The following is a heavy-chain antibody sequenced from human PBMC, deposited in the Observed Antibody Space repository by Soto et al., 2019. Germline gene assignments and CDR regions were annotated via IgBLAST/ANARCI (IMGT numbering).Heavy chain of an antibody. V-gene: IGHV3-21*01. D-gene: IGHD6-13*01. CDR2: ISTTGAYI. CDR1: GFTFNNYN. CDR3: ARDSSSWSIWFDP. J-gene: IGHJ5*02. Sequence: GGSLRLSCAASGFTFNNYNMNWVRQAPGKGLEWVSSISTTGAYIQYADSVKGRFTISRDNAKNSLYLQMNSLRAEDTAVYYCARDSSSWSIWFDPWGQGTLVTVSS.